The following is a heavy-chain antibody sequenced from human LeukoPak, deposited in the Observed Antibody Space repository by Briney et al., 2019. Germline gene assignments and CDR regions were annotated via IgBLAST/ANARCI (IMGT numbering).Heavy chain of an antibody. J-gene: IGHJ3*02. CDR2: INPSGGST. CDR1: GNTFTSYY. Sequence: ASVKVSCKASGNTFTSYYMHWVRQAPGQGLEWMGIINPSGGSTSYAQKFQGRVTMTRDTSTSTVYMELSSLRSEDTAVYYCARGGEYCSSTSCYPVSDAYDIWGQGTMVTVSS. CDR3: ARGGEYCSSTSCYPVSDAYDI. D-gene: IGHD2-2*01. V-gene: IGHV1-46*01.